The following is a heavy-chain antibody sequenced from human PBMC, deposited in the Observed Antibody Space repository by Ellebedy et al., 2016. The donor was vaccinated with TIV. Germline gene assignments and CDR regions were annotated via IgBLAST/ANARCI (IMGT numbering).Heavy chain of an antibody. CDR3: ARGRGYAHQGLNFDF. CDR1: GFTFSDYW. CDR2: IDSDGSSP. J-gene: IGHJ4*02. Sequence: GGSLRLSCAASGFTFSDYWMYWVRQASGKGLVWVSRIDSDGSSPTYADSVKGRFSISRDNSKNTLYLQMNSLRAEDTAVYYCARGRGYAHQGLNFDFWGQGTLVTVSS. D-gene: IGHD2-2*01. V-gene: IGHV3-74*01.